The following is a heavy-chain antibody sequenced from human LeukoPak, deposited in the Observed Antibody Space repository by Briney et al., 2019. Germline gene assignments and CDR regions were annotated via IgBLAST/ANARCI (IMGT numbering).Heavy chain of an antibody. V-gene: IGHV4-34*01. CDR2: INHSGST. CDR3: ARVRRTPSYYYDSSGYYDLDY. CDR1: GGSFSGYY. D-gene: IGHD3-22*01. Sequence: SETLSLTCAVYGGSFSGYYWSWIRQPPGKGLEWIGEINHSGSTNYNPSLKSRVTISVDTSKNQFSLKLSSVTAADTAVYYCARVRRTPSYYYDSSGYYDLDYWGQGTLVTVSS. J-gene: IGHJ4*02.